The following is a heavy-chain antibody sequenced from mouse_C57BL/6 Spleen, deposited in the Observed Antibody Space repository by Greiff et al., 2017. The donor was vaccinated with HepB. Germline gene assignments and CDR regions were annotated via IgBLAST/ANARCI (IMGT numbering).Heavy chain of an antibody. CDR2: IYPGDGDT. CDR1: GYAFSSSW. Sequence: QVQLQQSGPELVKPGASVKISCKASGYAFSSSWMNWVKQRPGKGLEWIGRIYPGDGDTNYNGKFKGKATLTADKSSSTAYMQRSSLTSEDSAVYVCARGTTVVATPFDYWGQGTTLTVSS. CDR3: ARGTTVVATPFDY. V-gene: IGHV1-82*01. J-gene: IGHJ2*01. D-gene: IGHD1-1*01.